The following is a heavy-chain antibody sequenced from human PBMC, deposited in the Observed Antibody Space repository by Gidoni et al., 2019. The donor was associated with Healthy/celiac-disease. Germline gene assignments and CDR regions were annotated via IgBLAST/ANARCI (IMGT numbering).Heavy chain of an antibody. J-gene: IGHJ4*02. V-gene: IGHV4-30-4*01. CDR1: GGSISSGDYY. D-gene: IGHD4-4*01. Sequence: QVQLQESGPGLVKPSQTLSLTCTVSGGSISSGDYYWSWIRQPPGKGLEWIGYIYYSGSTYYNPSLKSRVTISVDTSKNQFSLKLSSVTAADTAVYYCAREILGTTTVTTDYYFDYWGQGTLVTVSS. CDR2: IYYSGST. CDR3: AREILGTTTVTTDYYFDY.